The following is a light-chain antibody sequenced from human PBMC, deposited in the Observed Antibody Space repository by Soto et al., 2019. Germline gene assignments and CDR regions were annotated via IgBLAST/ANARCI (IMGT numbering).Light chain of an antibody. CDR3: QQRSNWPRAT. Sequence: EIVLTQSPATLSLSPGERATLSCRASQSVSSYLAWYQQKPAQAPKLLIYDASNRTTGIPARFSGSGSGTDFTLTISSLEPEDFAVYYCQQRSNWPRATFGQGTKVEIK. J-gene: IGKJ1*01. V-gene: IGKV3-11*01. CDR1: QSVSSY. CDR2: DAS.